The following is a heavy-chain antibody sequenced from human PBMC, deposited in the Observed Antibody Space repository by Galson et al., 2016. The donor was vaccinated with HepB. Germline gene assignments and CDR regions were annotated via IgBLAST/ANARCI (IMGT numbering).Heavy chain of an antibody. V-gene: IGHV4-39*07. Sequence: SETLSLTCTVSGGSISSSSYYWGWIRQPPGKGLEWIGSIYYSGSTFYNPSLKGRVTISLYRSKNQFSLRLNSVIAADTAVYYCAKDEGFYNGMDFWGQGTTVTVSS. CDR2: IYYSGST. CDR3: AKDEGFYNGMDF. CDR1: GGSISSSSYY. D-gene: IGHD2-2*02. J-gene: IGHJ6*02.